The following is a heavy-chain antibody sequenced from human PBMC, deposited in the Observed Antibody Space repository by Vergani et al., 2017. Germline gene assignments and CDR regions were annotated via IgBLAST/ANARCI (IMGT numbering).Heavy chain of an antibody. CDR1: GFTFSSYS. Sequence: VQLVESGGGLVKPGGSLRLSCAASGFTFSSYSMHWVRQAPGKGLEWVAVISYDGSNKYYADSVKGRFTISRDNSKNTLYLQMNSLRAEDTAVYYCAKDRNRYCSGGSCYFQHWGQGTLVTVSS. V-gene: IGHV3-30*18. J-gene: IGHJ1*01. CDR2: ISYDGSNK. CDR3: AKDRNRYCSGGSCYFQH. D-gene: IGHD2-15*01.